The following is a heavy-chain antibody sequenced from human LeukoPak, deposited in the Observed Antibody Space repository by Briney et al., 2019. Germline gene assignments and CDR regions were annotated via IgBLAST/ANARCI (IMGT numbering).Heavy chain of an antibody. Sequence: SETLSLTCIVSGDSISTDHWRWIRQSPGKGLEWIGYINYSGNSEYNPSLKSRVTISVDRSKNQVSLKMRSVTAADTAVYYCARLDCISDTCYNYWALGALVTVSS. CDR2: INYSGNS. D-gene: IGHD2-21*01. CDR3: ARLDCISDTCYNY. V-gene: IGHV4-59*08. J-gene: IGHJ4*02. CDR1: GDSISTDH.